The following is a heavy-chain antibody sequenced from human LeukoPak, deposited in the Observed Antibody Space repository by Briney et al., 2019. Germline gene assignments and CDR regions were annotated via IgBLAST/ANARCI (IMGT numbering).Heavy chain of an antibody. V-gene: IGHV4-59*01. CDR1: GGSISSYY. CDR2: IYYSGST. Sequence: SGTLSLTCTVSGGSISSYYWSWIRQPPGKGLEWIGYIYYSGSTNYNPSLKSRVTISVDTSKNQFSLKLSSVTAADTAVYYCAREGGRYSNLDYWGQGTLVTVSS. CDR3: AREGGRYSNLDY. J-gene: IGHJ4*02. D-gene: IGHD5-12*01.